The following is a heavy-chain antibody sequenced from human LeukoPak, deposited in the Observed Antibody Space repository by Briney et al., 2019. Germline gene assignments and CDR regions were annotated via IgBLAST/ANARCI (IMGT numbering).Heavy chain of an antibody. D-gene: IGHD2-21*02. Sequence: PGGSLRLSCAASGFTFSDYNMRWIRQAPGKGLEWVSSISRSGSTIYYADSVKGRFTISRDNAKNSLYLQMNSLRAEDTAVYYCARVSWVTAPLSGAFDLWGRGTLVTVSS. J-gene: IGHJ2*01. V-gene: IGHV3-11*01. CDR3: ARVSWVTAPLSGAFDL. CDR2: ISRSGSTI. CDR1: GFTFSDYN.